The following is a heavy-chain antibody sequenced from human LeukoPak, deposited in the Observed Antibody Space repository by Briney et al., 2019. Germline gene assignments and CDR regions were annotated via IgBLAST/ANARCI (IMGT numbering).Heavy chain of an antibody. CDR3: AKPGSPYTPADY. Sequence: GGSLRLSCAASGFTFSSYAMSWVRQAPGKGLESVSAISGSGGSTYYAYSVKGRFTISRDNSKNTLYLQMNSLRAEDTAVYYCAKPGSPYTPADYWGQGTLVTVSS. J-gene: IGHJ4*02. V-gene: IGHV3-23*01. D-gene: IGHD2-2*02. CDR1: GFTFSSYA. CDR2: ISGSGGST.